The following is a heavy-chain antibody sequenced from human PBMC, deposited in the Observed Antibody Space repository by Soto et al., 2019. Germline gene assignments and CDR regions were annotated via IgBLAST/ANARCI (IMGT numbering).Heavy chain of an antibody. D-gene: IGHD2-2*01. CDR2: IYYSGST. V-gene: IGHV4-59*08. J-gene: IGHJ5*02. Sequence: TSETLSLTCTVSGGYISSYYWSWIRQPPGKGLEWIGYIYYSGSTNYNPSLKSRVTISVDTSKNQFSLKLSSVTAADTAVYYCARGGDDIVVVPASYWFDPWGQGTLVTVSS. CDR3: ARGGDDIVVVPASYWFDP. CDR1: GGYISSYY.